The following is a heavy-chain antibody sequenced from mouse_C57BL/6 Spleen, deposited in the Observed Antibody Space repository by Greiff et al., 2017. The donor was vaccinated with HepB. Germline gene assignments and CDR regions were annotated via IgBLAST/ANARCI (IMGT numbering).Heavy chain of an antibody. D-gene: IGHD4-1*01. CDR2: ISSGSSTI. J-gene: IGHJ4*01. V-gene: IGHV5-17*01. Sequence: ESGGGLVKPGGSLKLSCAASGFTFSDYGMHWVRQAPEKGLEWVAYISSGSSTIYYADTVKGRFTISRDNAKNTLFLQMTSLRSEDTAMYYCAREGLGRAMDYWGQGTSVTVSS. CDR1: GFTFSDYG. CDR3: AREGLGRAMDY.